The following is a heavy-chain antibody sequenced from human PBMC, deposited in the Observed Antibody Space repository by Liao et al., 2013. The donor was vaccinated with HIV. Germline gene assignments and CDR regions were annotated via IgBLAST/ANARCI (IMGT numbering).Heavy chain of an antibody. Sequence: QLQLQESGPGLVKPSETLSLTCTVSGGSINSSSYYWGWIRQPPGKGLEWIGSIYYSESAYYNPSLKSRVTISGDTSKTQFSLRLSSVTAADTAFYYCAQDKSTSRYERYYFDYWSQGTLVTVSS. CDR3: AQDKSTSRYERYYFDY. CDR2: IYYSESA. D-gene: IGHD6-13*01. CDR1: GGSINSSSYY. J-gene: IGHJ4*02. V-gene: IGHV4-39*07.